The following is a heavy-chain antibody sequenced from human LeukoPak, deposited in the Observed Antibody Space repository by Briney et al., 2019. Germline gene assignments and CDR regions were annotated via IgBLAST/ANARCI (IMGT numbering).Heavy chain of an antibody. CDR2: INHSGST. J-gene: IGHJ5*02. V-gene: IGHV4-34*01. D-gene: IGHD1-20*01. Sequence: SETLSLTCAVYGGSFRGYYWRWIRQPPGKGLEGIGEINHSGSTDYNPSLKSRVTIPIDKSKNHFSLKLTSVTAADTAIYYCARDSYNWNVDAFDPWGQGTLVTVSS. CDR3: ARDSYNWNVDAFDP. CDR1: GGSFRGYY.